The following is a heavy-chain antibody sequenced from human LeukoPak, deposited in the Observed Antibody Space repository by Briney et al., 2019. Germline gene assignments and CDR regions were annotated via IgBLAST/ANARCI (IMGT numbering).Heavy chain of an antibody. CDR2: ISYDGKS. CDR1: AGSTISYR. J-gene: IGHJ4*02. D-gene: IGHD3-22*01. Sequence: SGTLSLTCNVSAGSTISYRWICILHPPGGGLEWIGYISYDGKSNYNYSLTSRLPLTVHTSKNQYSLNLNSETAADTSRYYCTKGYYEPFDCWGQGTLVTVTS. V-gene: IGHV4-59*01. CDR3: TKGYYEPFDC.